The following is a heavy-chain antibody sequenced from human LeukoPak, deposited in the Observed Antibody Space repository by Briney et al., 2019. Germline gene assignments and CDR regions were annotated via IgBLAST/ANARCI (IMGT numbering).Heavy chain of an antibody. D-gene: IGHD3-22*01. CDR2: IYHSGST. CDR3: ARGVGSGYTDY. J-gene: IGHJ4*02. Sequence: SETLSLTCAVSGGSISSSNWWSWVRPPPGKGLEWIGEIYHSGSTNYNPSLKSQVTISVDTSKNQFSLKLSSVTAADTAVYYCARGVGSGYTDYWGQGALVTVSS. V-gene: IGHV4-4*02. CDR1: GGSISSSNW.